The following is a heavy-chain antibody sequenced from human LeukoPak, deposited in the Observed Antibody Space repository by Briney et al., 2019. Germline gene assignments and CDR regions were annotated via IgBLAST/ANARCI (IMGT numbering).Heavy chain of an antibody. CDR2: IIPIFGTA. D-gene: IGHD3-16*02. J-gene: IGHJ5*02. Sequence: ASVKVSCKASGSIFSSYAISWVRQAPGQGLEWMGGIIPIFGTANYAQKFQGRVTITTDESTSTAYMELSSLRSEDTAVYYCASVTDEGFDPWGQGTLVTVSS. CDR3: ASVTDEGFDP. V-gene: IGHV1-69*05. CDR1: GSIFSSYA.